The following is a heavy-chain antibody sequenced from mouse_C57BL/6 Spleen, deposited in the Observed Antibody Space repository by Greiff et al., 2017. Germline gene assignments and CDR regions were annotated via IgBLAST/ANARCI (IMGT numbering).Heavy chain of an antibody. Sequence: EVHLVESGGGLVKPGGSLKLSCAASGFTFSDYGMHWVRQAPEKGLEWVAYISSGSSTFYSADTVKGRFTNTRDNAKNTLFLQMTSLRSEDTAMYYCARRSNSYAMDYWGQGTSVTVSS. CDR1: GFTFSDYG. J-gene: IGHJ4*01. V-gene: IGHV5-17*01. CDR3: ARRSNSYAMDY. CDR2: ISSGSSTF. D-gene: IGHD2-5*01.